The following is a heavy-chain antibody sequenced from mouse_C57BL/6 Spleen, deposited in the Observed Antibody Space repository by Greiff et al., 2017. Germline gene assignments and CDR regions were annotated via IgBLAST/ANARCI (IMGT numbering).Heavy chain of an antibody. CDR3: TRRWDEDYAMDY. D-gene: IGHD4-1*01. Sequence: VQLQQSGTVLARPGASVKMSCKTSGYTFTSYWMHWVKQRPGQGLEWIGAIYPGNSDTSYNQKFKGKAKLTAVTSASTAYMELSSLTNEDSAVYYCTRRWDEDYAMDYWGQGTSVTVSS. J-gene: IGHJ4*01. V-gene: IGHV1-5*01. CDR1: GYTFTSYW. CDR2: IYPGNSDT.